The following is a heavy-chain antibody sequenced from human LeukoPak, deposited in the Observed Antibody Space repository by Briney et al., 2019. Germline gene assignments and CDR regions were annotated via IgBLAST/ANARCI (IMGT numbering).Heavy chain of an antibody. Sequence: GGSLRLSCAASGFTFNNYAMSWVRQAPGKGLEWVSAISGRGGSTYYADSMKGRFTISRDNSKNTLYLQMNSLRAEDTAVYYCAKQRELLRGYFDYWGQGTLVTVSS. J-gene: IGHJ4*02. CDR3: AKQRELLRGYFDY. CDR2: ISGRGGST. D-gene: IGHD1-26*01. V-gene: IGHV3-23*01. CDR1: GFTFNNYA.